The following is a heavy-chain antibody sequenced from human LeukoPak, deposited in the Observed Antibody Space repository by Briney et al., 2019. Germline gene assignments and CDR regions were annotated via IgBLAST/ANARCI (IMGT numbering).Heavy chain of an antibody. V-gene: IGHV3-23*01. J-gene: IGHJ3*02. CDR3: AKDRAYSSGLGAFDI. D-gene: IGHD6-19*01. CDR1: GFTFGSYG. CDR2: VSGSAFST. Sequence: GGSLRLSCAASGFTFGSYGMSWVRQAPGKGLEWVSGVSGSAFSTYYADSVKGRFTISRDNSKDTLYLQMNSLRAEDTAVYYCAKDRAYSSGLGAFDIWGQGTMVTVSS.